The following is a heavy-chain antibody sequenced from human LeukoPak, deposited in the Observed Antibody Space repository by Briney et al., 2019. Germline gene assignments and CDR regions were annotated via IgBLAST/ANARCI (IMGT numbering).Heavy chain of an antibody. CDR2: IYLGNPES. CDR1: GYTFTSYW. CDR3: ARIEGSTFDY. V-gene: IGHV5-51*01. J-gene: IGHJ4*02. Sequence: GESLKISCKGYGYTFTSYWIGWVRQMPGKGLEWMGIIYLGNPESKYSPYLQGQVTISADKSISTAYLQWSSLKASDTGMYYCARIEGSTFDYWGQGTLVTVSS.